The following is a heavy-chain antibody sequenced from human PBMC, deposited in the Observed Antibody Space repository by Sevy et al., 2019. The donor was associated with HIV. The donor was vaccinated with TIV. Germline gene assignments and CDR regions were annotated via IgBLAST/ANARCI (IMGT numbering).Heavy chain of an antibody. J-gene: IGHJ6*04. CDR1: GFTFSSYS. V-gene: IGHV3-48*02. D-gene: IGHD3-22*01. Sequence: GGSLRLSCAASGFTFSSYSMNWVRQAPGKGLEWVSYISSSSSTIYYADSVKGRFTISRDNAKNSLYLQMNSLRDEDTAVYYCARDDRTYYYYYYGMDVWGKGTTVTVSS. CDR3: ARDDRTYYYYYYGMDV. CDR2: ISSSSSTI.